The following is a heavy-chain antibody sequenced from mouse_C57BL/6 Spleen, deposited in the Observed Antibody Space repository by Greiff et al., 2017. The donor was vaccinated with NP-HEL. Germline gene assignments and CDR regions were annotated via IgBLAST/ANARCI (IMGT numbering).Heavy chain of an antibody. CDR1: VYTFTSYW. V-gene: IGHV1-64*01. CDR3: ARSGYDYLYYAMDY. J-gene: IGHJ4*01. CDR2: IHPNSGST. D-gene: IGHD2-4*01. Sequence: QVQLKQPGAELVKPGASVKLSCKASVYTFTSYWMHWVKQRPGQGLEWIGMIHPNSGSTNYNEKFKSKATLTVDKSSSTAYMQLSSLTSEDSAVYYCARSGYDYLYYAMDYWGQGTSVTVSS.